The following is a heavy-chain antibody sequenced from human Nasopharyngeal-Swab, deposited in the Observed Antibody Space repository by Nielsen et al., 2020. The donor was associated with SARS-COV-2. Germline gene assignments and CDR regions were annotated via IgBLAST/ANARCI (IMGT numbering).Heavy chain of an antibody. Sequence: SETLSLTCTVSGGSISSGGYYWSWIRQHPGKGLEWIGYIYYSGSTYYNPSLKSRVTISVDTSKNQFSLKLSSVTAADTAVYYCARVHGSGSYWDYYYYMDVWGKGTTVSLL. CDR3: ARVHGSGSYWDYYYYMDV. J-gene: IGHJ6*03. D-gene: IGHD3-10*01. CDR2: IYYSGST. V-gene: IGHV4-31*03. CDR1: GGSISSGGYY.